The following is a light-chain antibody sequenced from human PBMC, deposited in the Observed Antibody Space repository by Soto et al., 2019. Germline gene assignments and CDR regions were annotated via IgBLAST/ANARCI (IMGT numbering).Light chain of an antibody. Sequence: QSVLTQPASVSGSPGQSITISCSGTSSDIGTYDHVAWLQQFPVKTPKLVIYSVSDRPSAVSYRFSGSKSGNTASLTISWLQADDEADYYCISYTVSRSYVFGTGTKVTVL. V-gene: IGLV2-14*01. CDR1: SSDIGTYDH. J-gene: IGLJ1*01. CDR3: ISYTVSRSYV. CDR2: SVS.